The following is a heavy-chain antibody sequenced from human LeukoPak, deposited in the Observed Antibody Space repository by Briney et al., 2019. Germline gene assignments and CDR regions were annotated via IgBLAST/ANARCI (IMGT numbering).Heavy chain of an antibody. J-gene: IGHJ4*02. D-gene: IGHD1-1*01. V-gene: IGHV6-1*01. CDR2: TYYRSKWYN. Sequence: SQTLSLTCAISGDSVSSNSAAWHWLRQSPSRGLEWLGRTYYRSKWYNDYAVSVKSRITINPDTSKNQFSLQLNSVTPEDTAVYYCARDSNWNDGSFDYWGQGTLVTVSS. CDR3: ARDSNWNDGSFDY. CDR1: GDSVSSNSAA.